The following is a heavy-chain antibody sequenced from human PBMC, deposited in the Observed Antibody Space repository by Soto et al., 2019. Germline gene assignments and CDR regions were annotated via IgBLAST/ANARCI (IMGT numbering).Heavy chain of an antibody. J-gene: IGHJ6*02. CDR2: MSHDGSRT. CDR3: ARPGSGYDILTGHYFYYYHAMDV. V-gene: IGHV3-30-3*01. Sequence: GGSLRLSCTTSGFLFNTYAMHWVRQAPGKGLEWVAVMSHDGSRTYCADSVKGRFIISRDNSKDTLYLQMNSLRIEDTAVYYCARPGSGYDILTGHYFYYYHAMDVWGQGTTVTVSS. CDR1: GFLFNTYA. D-gene: IGHD3-9*01.